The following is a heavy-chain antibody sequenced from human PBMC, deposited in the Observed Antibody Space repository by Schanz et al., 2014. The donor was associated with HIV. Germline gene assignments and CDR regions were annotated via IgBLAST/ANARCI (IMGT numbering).Heavy chain of an antibody. CDR3: AKADEIRHFDWYHPPFDS. CDR2: LSGSGDRT. Sequence: EVQLLESGGGLVQPGGSLRISCVASGFSFLRYEMSWVRQAPGKGLEWLSTLSGSGDRTYYADSVKGRVTISRDNSKNTLYLQMNSLRVEDTAVYYCAKADEIRHFDWYHPPFDSLGQGTLVTVSS. CDR1: GFSFLRYE. D-gene: IGHD3-9*01. J-gene: IGHJ4*02. V-gene: IGHV3-23*01.